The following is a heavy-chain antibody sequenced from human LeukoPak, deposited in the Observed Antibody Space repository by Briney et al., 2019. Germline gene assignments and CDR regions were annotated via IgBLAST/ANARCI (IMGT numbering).Heavy chain of an antibody. D-gene: IGHD1-26*01. V-gene: IGHV4-61*02. CDR2: IYTSGST. CDR1: GGSISSGSYY. CDR3: AREVGALDY. Sequence: SETLSLTCTVSGGSISSGSYYWSWIRQPAGKGLEWIGRIYTSGSTNYNPSLKSRVTISVDTSKNQFSLKLSSVTAADTAVYYCAREVGALDYWGQGTLVTVSS. J-gene: IGHJ4*02.